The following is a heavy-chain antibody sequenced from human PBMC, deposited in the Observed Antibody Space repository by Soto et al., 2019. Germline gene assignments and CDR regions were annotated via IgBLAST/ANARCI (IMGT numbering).Heavy chain of an antibody. V-gene: IGHV3-23*01. Sequence: PGGSLRLSCAASGFTFSSYAMSWVRQAPGKGLEWVSAISGSGGSTYYADSVKGRFTISRDNSKNTLYLQMNSLRAEDTAVYYCAKSLHAYCSSTSCRYMDAWGQGTTVTVSS. CDR3: AKSLHAYCSSTSCRYMDA. CDR1: GFTFSSYA. D-gene: IGHD2-2*01. J-gene: IGHJ6*03. CDR2: ISGSGGST.